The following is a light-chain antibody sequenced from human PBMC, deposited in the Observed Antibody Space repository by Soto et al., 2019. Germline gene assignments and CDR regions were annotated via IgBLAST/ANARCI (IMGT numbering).Light chain of an antibody. V-gene: IGKV1-27*01. CDR1: QAIKKC. CDR2: AAS. CDR3: QRYDIAPWA. Sequence: DFRMTQSPSSLSASVGDRVTVTCRASQAIKKCLAWYQQKPGKVPKLLIYAASTLQSGVPSRFSGSGSETDFNLTISNLQPEDVATYYCQRYDIAPWAFGQGTKVDIK. J-gene: IGKJ1*01.